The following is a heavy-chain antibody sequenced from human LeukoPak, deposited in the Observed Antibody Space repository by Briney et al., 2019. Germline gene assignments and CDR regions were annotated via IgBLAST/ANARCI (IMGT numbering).Heavy chain of an antibody. V-gene: IGHV3-7*01. CDR3: ARVPSGGGGLEEDYFDY. CDR2: IKQDGSEK. D-gene: IGHD2-15*01. Sequence: HTGGSLRLSCAASGFTFSSYWMSWVRQAPGKGLEWVANIKQDGSEKYYVDSVKGRFTISRDNAKNSLYLQMNSLRAEDTAVYYCARVPSGGGGLEEDYFDYWGQGTLVTVSS. CDR1: GFTFSSYW. J-gene: IGHJ4*02.